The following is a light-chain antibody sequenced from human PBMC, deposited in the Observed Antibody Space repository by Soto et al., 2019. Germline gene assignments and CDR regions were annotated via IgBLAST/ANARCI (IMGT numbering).Light chain of an antibody. Sequence: TQMSQSPSAQPGSFRASVTLTCRASLPISNYLAWYQQKPGKIPNLLIYAASTLQAGVPSRFSGSGSGTDFTLTISSLQPEDVAAYYCQKYNSAPLPFGGGAKADVK. CDR1: LPISNY. CDR2: AAS. V-gene: IGKV1-27*01. CDR3: QKYNSAPLP. J-gene: IGKJ4*01.